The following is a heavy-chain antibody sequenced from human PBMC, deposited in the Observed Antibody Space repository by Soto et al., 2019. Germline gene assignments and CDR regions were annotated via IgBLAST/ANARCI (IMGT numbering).Heavy chain of an antibody. V-gene: IGHV1-69*01. J-gene: IGHJ4*02. CDR1: GGTFSSYA. CDR2: IIPIFGTA. Sequence: VKVSCKASGGTFSSYAISWVRQAPGQGLEWMGGIIPIFGTANYAQKFQGRVTITADESTSIAYMELSSLRSEDTAVYYCARDRQWLGPFDYWGQGTLVTVSS. D-gene: IGHD6-19*01. CDR3: ARDRQWLGPFDY.